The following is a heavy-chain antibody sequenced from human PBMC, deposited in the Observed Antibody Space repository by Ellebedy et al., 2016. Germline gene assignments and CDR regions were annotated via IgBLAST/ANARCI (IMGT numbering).Heavy chain of an antibody. Sequence: GGSLRLXXVASGFTFRNFFMSWVRQAPGGGLEWISTISGDGDTTFSADSVKGRFTISRDNSRYTLYLQMDSLTAADTAVYYCYYGHYSGYWGRGTLVTVSS. D-gene: IGHD4-17*01. CDR2: ISGDGDTT. V-gene: IGHV3-23*01. CDR1: GFTFRNFF. CDR3: YYGHYSGY. J-gene: IGHJ4*02.